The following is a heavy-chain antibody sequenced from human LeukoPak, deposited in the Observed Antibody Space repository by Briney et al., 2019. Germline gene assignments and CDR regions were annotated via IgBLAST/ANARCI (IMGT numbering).Heavy chain of an antibody. J-gene: IGHJ5*02. Sequence: ASVKVSCKASGYTFTSYGISWVRQAPGQGLEWMGWISAYNGNTNYAQKLQGRVTMTTDTSTSTAYMELRSLRPDDTAVYYCARDPNSVEINWFDPWGQGTLVTVSS. V-gene: IGHV1-18*01. CDR1: GYTFTSYG. CDR2: ISAYNGNT. CDR3: ARDPNSVEINWFDP. D-gene: IGHD1-1*01.